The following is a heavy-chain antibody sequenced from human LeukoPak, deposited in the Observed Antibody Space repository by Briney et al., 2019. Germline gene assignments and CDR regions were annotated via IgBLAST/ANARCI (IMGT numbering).Heavy chain of an antibody. CDR3: ATPGDSSGFQD. V-gene: IGHV1-46*01. CDR1: GYTFTSYY. CDR2: INPSGGST. J-gene: IGHJ4*02. D-gene: IGHD3-22*01. Sequence: ASVKVSCKASGYTFTSYYMHWVRQAPGQGLEWMGIINPSGGSTIYAQKFQGRVTMTEDTSTDTAYMELSSLRSEDTAVYYCATPGDSSGFQDWGQGTLVTVSS.